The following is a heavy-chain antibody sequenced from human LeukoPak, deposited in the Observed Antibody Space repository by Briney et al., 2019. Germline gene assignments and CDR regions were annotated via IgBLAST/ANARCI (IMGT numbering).Heavy chain of an antibody. CDR1: GFTFSDYY. CDR2: ISSSGSTI. Sequence: GGSLRLSCAASGFTFSDYYMSWIRQAPGKGLEWVSYISSSGSTIYYADSVKGRFTISRDNAKNSLYLQMNSLRAEDTAVYYCAREAGDCSGGSCYPPGNYYYYMDVWGKGTTVTVSS. CDR3: AREAGDCSGGSCYPPGNYYYYMDV. V-gene: IGHV3-11*04. J-gene: IGHJ6*03. D-gene: IGHD2-15*01.